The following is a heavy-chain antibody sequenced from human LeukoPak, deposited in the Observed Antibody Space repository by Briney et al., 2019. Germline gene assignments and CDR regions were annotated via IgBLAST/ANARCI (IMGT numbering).Heavy chain of an antibody. CDR1: GYSFTSYW. Sequence: GESLKISCKGTGYSFTSYWIGWVRQMPGKGLEWMGIIYPGDSDTKYSPPFQGQVTISADKSISTAYLQWSSLKASDTAMYYCARIGGFGSGSAYFDNWGQGTPITVSS. CDR2: IYPGDSDT. D-gene: IGHD3-10*01. J-gene: IGHJ4*02. V-gene: IGHV5-51*01. CDR3: ARIGGFGSGSAYFDN.